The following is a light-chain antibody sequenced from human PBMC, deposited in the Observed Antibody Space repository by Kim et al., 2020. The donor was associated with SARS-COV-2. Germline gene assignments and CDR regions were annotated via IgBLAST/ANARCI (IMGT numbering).Light chain of an antibody. J-gene: IGLJ3*02. CDR3: LPWYGGAQV. CDR1: PGAVPSGYY. V-gene: IGLV7-43*01. Sequence: GGTVTLACASRPGAVPSGYYPNWFPHKPGHAPRAPTSRTSTAHPGTPARFSGSLSGGNAALTLSGVQHEHGAEYYCLPWYGGAQVFGGGTNLTVL. CDR2: RTS.